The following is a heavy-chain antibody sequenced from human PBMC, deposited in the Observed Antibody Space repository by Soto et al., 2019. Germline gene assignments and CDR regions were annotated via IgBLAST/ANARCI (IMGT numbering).Heavy chain of an antibody. D-gene: IGHD4-17*01. CDR3: ARDSDMTTVTLDS. J-gene: IGHJ4*02. CDR2: IYSSGST. V-gene: IGHV4-59*01. CDR1: GGSISSYY. Sequence: SETLSLTCTVSGGSISSYYWSWIRPPPGKGLEWIGYIYSSGSTNYNPSLKSRVTISIDTSKNQFSLKLSSVTAADTAEYYCARDSDMTTVTLDSSGRGTLVTVSS.